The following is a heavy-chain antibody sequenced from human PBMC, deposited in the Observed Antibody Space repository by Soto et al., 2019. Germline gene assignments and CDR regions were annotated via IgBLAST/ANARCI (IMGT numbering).Heavy chain of an antibody. J-gene: IGHJ4*02. V-gene: IGHV3-48*01. D-gene: IGHD2-15*01. CDR3: ARVYCSGGSCYHLDY. Sequence: GLSLRLPCAASGVTFSTYSRNCVRQTQGKGLEWVSYISSSSSTIFYTDSVKGRFTVSRDNAKNSLYLQMNSLRAEDTAVYYCARVYCSGGSCYHLDYWGQGTLVTVSS. CDR1: GVTFSTYS. CDR2: ISSSSSTI.